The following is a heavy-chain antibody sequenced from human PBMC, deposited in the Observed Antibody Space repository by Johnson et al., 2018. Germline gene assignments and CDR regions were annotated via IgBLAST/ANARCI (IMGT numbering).Heavy chain of an antibody. CDR1: GFTFSSYS. V-gene: IGHV3-21*01. CDR2: ISSSRSYI. J-gene: IGHJ3*02. D-gene: IGHD2-15*01. Sequence: VQLVESGGGLVKPGGSLRLSCAASGFTFSSYSMNWVRQAPGKGLAWVSSISSSRSYIYYADSVKGRFTISRDNAKNSLYLQMNSLRAEDTAVYYCARDLRGRPPDAFDIWGQGTMVTVSS. CDR3: ARDLRGRPPDAFDI.